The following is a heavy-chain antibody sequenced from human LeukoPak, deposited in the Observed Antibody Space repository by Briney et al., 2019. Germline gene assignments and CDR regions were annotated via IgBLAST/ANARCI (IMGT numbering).Heavy chain of an antibody. V-gene: IGHV3-43*01. J-gene: IGHJ4*02. Sequence: GGSLRLSCAASGFTFDDYTMHWVRQVPGKGLQWVSLIIWDGGSTFYAISVKGRFTIYRDNSKKSLSLQMYGLSTEDTALYYCARERRRVIDYWGQGTLVTVSS. CDR2: IIWDGGST. CDR3: ARERRRVIDY. D-gene: IGHD1-26*01. CDR1: GFTFDDYT.